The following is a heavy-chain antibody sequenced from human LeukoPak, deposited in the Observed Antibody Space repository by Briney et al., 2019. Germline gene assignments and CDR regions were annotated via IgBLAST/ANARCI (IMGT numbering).Heavy chain of an antibody. V-gene: IGHV3-7*01. CDR3: ARSLFSYYDSSGYYDVYGY. Sequence: GGSLRLSCAASGFTFSSYWMSWVRQAPGKGLEWVANIKQDGSEKYYVDSVKGRFTISRDNTKNSLYLQMNSLRAEDTAVYYCARSLFSYYDSSGYYDVYGYWGQGTLVTVSS. J-gene: IGHJ4*02. CDR2: IKQDGSEK. D-gene: IGHD3-22*01. CDR1: GFTFSSYW.